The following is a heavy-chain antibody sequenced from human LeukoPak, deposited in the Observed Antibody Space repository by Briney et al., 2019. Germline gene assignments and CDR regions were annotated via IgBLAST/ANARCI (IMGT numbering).Heavy chain of an antibody. V-gene: IGHV4-59*01. CDR3: ARSYYYYMDV. Sequence: SETLSLTCTVSGGSISTYYWSCIRQPPGKGLEWIGYIYYSGSTNYNPSLKSRVTISVDTSKSQFSLKLTSVTAADTAVYYCARSYYYYMDVWGKGTTVTVSS. J-gene: IGHJ6*03. CDR1: GGSISTYY. CDR2: IYYSGST.